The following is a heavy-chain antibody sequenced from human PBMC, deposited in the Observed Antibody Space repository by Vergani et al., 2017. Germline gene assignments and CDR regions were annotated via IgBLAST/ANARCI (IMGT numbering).Heavy chain of an antibody. CDR3: AKGRIAVAARDAFDI. V-gene: IGHV3-23*01. CDR2: IRGSGGST. CDR1: GFTFSSYA. J-gene: IGHJ3*02. D-gene: IGHD6-19*01. Sequence: EVQLLESGGGLVQPGGSLRLSCAASGFTFSSYAMSWVRQAPGKGLEWVSAIRGSGGSTYYADSVKGRFTLSRDTSKNTLYLQMNSLRAEDTAVYYCAKGRIAVAARDAFDIWGQGTMVTVSS.